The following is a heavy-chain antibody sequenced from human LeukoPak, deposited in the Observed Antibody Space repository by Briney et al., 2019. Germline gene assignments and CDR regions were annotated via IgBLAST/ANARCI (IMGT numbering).Heavy chain of an antibody. D-gene: IGHD3-9*01. CDR1: GGSITGYY. J-gene: IGHJ4*02. CDR3: ARGNILTGYCFDF. V-gene: IGHV4-34*01. Sequence: SETLSLTCAVYGGSITGYYWSWIRQTPGRGLEWVGEIQYTGATSYNSSLKSRATISTDTSKNQFSLRLSSVTAADTAVYYCARGNILTGYCFDFWGQGALVTVSS. CDR2: IQYTGAT.